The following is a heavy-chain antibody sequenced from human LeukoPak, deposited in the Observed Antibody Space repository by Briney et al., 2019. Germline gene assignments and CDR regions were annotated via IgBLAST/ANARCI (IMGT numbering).Heavy chain of an antibody. CDR3: ARDTRNWADY. CDR2: IGSGSSTI. Sequence: GGSLRLSCAASGFTFSSYSMNWVRQTPGKGLEWIAYIGSGSSTIYYADSVKGRLTVSSDNAKNSRFLQVNSLRDEDTAVYYCARDTRNWADYWGQGTLVTVSS. V-gene: IGHV3-48*02. D-gene: IGHD7-27*01. J-gene: IGHJ4*02. CDR1: GFTFSSYS.